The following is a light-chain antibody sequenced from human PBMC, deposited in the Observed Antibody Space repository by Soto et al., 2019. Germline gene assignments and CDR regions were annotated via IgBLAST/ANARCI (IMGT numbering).Light chain of an antibody. CDR1: QSLVHSDGNTY. V-gene: IGKV2-24*01. J-gene: IGKJ1*01. Sequence: DIVMTQTPLSSPVTLGPPASISCRSSQSLVHSDGNTYLSWLQQRPGQPPRLLIYKISNRFSGVPDRFSGSGAGTEFTLTISRLEPEDFTVYYCHHYETFGQGTKVDIK. CDR2: KIS. CDR3: HHYET.